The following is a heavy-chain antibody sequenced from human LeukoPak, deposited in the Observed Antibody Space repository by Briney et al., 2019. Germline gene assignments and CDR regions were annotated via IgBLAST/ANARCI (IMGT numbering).Heavy chain of an antibody. V-gene: IGHV1-2*02. CDR3: ARGENYYDSSGYYYDYYYYYMDV. CDR1: GYTFTGYY. CDR2: INPNSGGT. D-gene: IGHD3-22*01. Sequence: ASVKVSCKASGYTFTGYYMHWVRQAPGQGLEWMGWINPNSGGTNYARKFQGRVTMTRDTSISTAYMELSRLRSDGTAVYYCARGENYYDSSGYYYDYYYYYMDVWGKGTTVTISS. J-gene: IGHJ6*03.